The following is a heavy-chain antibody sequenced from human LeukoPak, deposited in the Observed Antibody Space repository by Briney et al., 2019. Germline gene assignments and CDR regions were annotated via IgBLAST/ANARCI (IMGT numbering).Heavy chain of an antibody. D-gene: IGHD6-13*01. Sequence: PGGSLRFSCAASGFTFSTYAMSWVRQAPGKGLEWVSGIRGSGDSTYYADSVKGRFTISRDNSKNTLYLQMNSLRAEDTAVYYCARLRGSSWDPFDYWGQGALVSVSS. CDR1: GFTFSTYA. J-gene: IGHJ4*02. CDR3: ARLRGSSWDPFDY. CDR2: IRGSGDST. V-gene: IGHV3-23*01.